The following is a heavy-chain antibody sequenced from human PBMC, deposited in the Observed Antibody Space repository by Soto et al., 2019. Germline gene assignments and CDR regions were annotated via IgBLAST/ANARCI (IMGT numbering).Heavy chain of an antibody. J-gene: IGHJ5*02. CDR1: GGTLSGYY. V-gene: IGHV4-4*07. CDR3: ARGQRFSAWFDP. CDR2: IYSSGST. Sequence: NPSETLSLTCTVTGGTLSGYYWTWIRQSAGGGLEWIGRIYSSGSTNYNPSLKSRVTISLDTSMSHFSLRLRSVSAADTAVYYCARGQRFSAWFDPWGQGTLVTVSS. D-gene: IGHD3-3*01.